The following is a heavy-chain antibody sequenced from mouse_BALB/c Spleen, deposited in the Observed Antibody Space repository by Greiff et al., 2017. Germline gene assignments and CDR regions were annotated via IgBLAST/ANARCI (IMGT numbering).Heavy chain of an antibody. J-gene: IGHJ3*01. V-gene: IGHV5-12-1*01. CDR2: ISSGGGST. D-gene: IGHD2-1*01. CDR1: GFAFSSYD. Sequence: EVQGVESGGGLVKPGGSLKLSCAASGFAFSSYDMSWVRQTPEKRLEWVAYISSGGGSTYYPDTVKGRFTISRDNAKNTLYLQMSSLKSEDTAMYYCARHSGGNYEGWFAYWGQGTLVTVSA. CDR3: ARHSGGNYEGWFAY.